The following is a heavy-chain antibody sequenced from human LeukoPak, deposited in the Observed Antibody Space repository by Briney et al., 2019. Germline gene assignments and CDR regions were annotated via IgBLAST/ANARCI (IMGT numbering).Heavy chain of an antibody. Sequence: GASVKISCKVSGYTFTDYYMHWVQQAPGKGLEWMGLVDPEDGETIYAEKFQGRVTITADTSTDTAYMELSSLRSEGTAVYYCATLGYCSNGVCYNIDDWGEGTLVTVSS. CDR1: GYTFTDYY. CDR2: VDPEDGET. D-gene: IGHD2-8*01. V-gene: IGHV1-69-2*01. CDR3: ATLGYCSNGVCYNIDD. J-gene: IGHJ4*02.